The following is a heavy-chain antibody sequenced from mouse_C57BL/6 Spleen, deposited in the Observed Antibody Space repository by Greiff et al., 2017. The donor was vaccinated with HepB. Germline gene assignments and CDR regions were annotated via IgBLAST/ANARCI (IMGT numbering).Heavy chain of an antibody. CDR2: IDPETGGT. D-gene: IGHD2-4*01. CDR3: TRIYYDYYFDY. J-gene: IGHJ2*01. CDR1: GYTFTDYE. V-gene: IGHV1-15*01. Sequence: QVQLKESGAELVRPGASVTLSCKASGYTFTDYEMHWVKQTPVHGLEWIGAIDPETGGTAYNQKFKGKAILTADKSSSTAYMELRSLTSEDSAVYYCTRIYYDYYFDYWGQGTTLTVSS.